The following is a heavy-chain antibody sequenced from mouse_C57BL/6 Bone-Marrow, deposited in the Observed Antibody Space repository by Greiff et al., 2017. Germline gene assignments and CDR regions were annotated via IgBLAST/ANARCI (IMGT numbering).Heavy chain of an antibody. D-gene: IGHD1-1*01. V-gene: IGHV5-9*01. CDR2: LSGGGGNT. CDR1: GFTFSSYT. J-gene: IGHJ2*01. Sequence: EVQLQESGGGLVKPGGSLKLSCAASGFTFSSYTMSWVRQTPEKRLEWVATLSGGGGNTYYPDSVKGRFTISRDNAKNTLYLQMSSLRSEDTALYYCARQGIITTVVDFDYWGQGTTLTVSS. CDR3: ARQGIITTVVDFDY.